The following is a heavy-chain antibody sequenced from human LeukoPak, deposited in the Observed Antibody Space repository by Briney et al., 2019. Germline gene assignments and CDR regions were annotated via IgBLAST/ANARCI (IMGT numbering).Heavy chain of an antibody. D-gene: IGHD2-15*01. CDR2: INHSGGST. CDR3: AGGSWFDP. CDR1: GYTFTSYY. Sequence: ASVKVSCKASGYTFTSYYLYWVRPAPGQGLEWMGVINHSGGSTTSAQKFQGRVTITADESTSTAYMELSSLRSEDTAVYYCAGGSWFDPWGQGTLVTVSS. J-gene: IGHJ5*02. V-gene: IGHV1-46*01.